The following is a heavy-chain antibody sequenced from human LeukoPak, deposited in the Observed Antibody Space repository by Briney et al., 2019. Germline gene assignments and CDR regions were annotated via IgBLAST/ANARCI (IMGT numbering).Heavy chain of an antibody. J-gene: IGHJ4*02. D-gene: IGHD1-14*01. CDR1: GFTFSSHL. Sequence: PGGSLRLSCAASGFTFSSHLMRWVRQAQGTGLVWVSSIKGDGTAPNYADSVKGRFTISRDNAKSTLYLQMSSLRVEDTAVYHCVRNFATGDWGQGTLVTVSS. V-gene: IGHV3-74*01. CDR2: IKGDGTAP. CDR3: VRNFATGD.